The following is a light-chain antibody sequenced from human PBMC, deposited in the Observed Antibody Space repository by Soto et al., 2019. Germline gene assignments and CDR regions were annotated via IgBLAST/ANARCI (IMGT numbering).Light chain of an antibody. CDR3: QQYGRSPGLFT. CDR2: DAS. Sequence: EIVSTQSPGTLSLSPGERATLSCRASQSVSNTYLAWYQQKPGQAPRLLIYDASSRATGIPDRFSGSGSGTDFTLTISRLEPEDFAVYYCQQYGRSPGLFTFGPGTKVDIK. CDR1: QSVSNTY. J-gene: IGKJ3*01. V-gene: IGKV3-20*01.